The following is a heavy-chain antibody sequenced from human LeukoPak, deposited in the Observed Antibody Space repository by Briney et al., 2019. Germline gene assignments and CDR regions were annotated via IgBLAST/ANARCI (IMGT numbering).Heavy chain of an antibody. V-gene: IGHV3-23*01. J-gene: IGHJ4*02. Sequence: QPGGSLRLSCAASGFTVSSNYMSWVRQAPGKGLEWVSAISGSGGSTYYADSVKGRFTISRDNSKNTLYLQMNSLRAEDTAVYYCVRDDDRPDNGLDYGAREPWSPFPQ. D-gene: IGHD3-22*01. CDR1: GFTVSSNY. CDR2: ISGSGGST. CDR3: VRDDDRPDNGLDY.